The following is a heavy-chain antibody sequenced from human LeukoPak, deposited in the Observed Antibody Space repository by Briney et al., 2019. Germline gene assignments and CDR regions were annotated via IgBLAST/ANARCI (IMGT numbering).Heavy chain of an antibody. D-gene: IGHD6-19*01. CDR2: INHSGST. J-gene: IGHJ4*02. CDR1: GGSFSGYY. V-gene: IGHV4-34*01. CDR3: ASHSSGAGAYYFDY. Sequence: PSETLSLTCAVYGGSFSGYYWSWIRQPPGKGLEWIGEINHSGSTNYNPSLKSRVTISVDTSKNQFSLKLSSVTAADTAVSYCASHSSGAGAYYFDYWGQGTLVTVSS.